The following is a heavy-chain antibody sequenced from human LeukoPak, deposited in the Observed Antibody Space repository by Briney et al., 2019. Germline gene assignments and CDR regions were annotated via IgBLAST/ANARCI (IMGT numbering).Heavy chain of an antibody. D-gene: IGHD6-13*01. CDR2: ISGSGGST. V-gene: IGHV3-23*01. J-gene: IGHJ4*02. CDR3: AKDQGLVPYSSSWFFDY. CDR1: GFTFSSYA. Sequence: GGSLRLSCAASGFTFSSYAMNWVRQAPGKGLEWVSAISGSGGSTYYADSVKGRFTISRDNSKNTLYLQMNSLRAEDTAVYYCAKDQGLVPYSSSWFFDYWGQGTLVTVSS.